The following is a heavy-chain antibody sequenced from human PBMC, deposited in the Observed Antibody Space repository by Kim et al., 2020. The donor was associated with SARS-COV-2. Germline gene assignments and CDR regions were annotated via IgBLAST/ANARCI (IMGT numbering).Heavy chain of an antibody. Sequence: GGSLRLSCAASGFTFSNYAMSWVRQAPGKGLEWVSVIFAGGGRTTYYADSVKGRFTISRDNSKNMVFLQMNSLRAEDTAVYYCAMGSDVWVYWGQGALVTVSS. V-gene: IGHV3-23*03. CDR2: IFAGGGRTT. D-gene: IGHD3-16*01. CDR1: GFTFSNYA. CDR3: AMGSDVWVY. J-gene: IGHJ4*02.